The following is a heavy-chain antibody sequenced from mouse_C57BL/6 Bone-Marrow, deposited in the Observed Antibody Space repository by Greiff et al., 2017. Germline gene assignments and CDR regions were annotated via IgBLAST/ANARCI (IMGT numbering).Heavy chain of an antibody. CDR3: TRDQGSNGFAY. CDR1: GFTFSSYA. V-gene: IGHV5-9-1*02. Sequence: EVKVVESGEGLVKPGGSLKLSCAASGFTFSSYAMSWVRQTPEKRLEWVAYISSGGDYIYYADTVKGRFTISRDNARNTLYLQMSSLKSEDTAMYYCTRDQGSNGFAYWGQGTLVTVSA. CDR2: ISSGGDYI. D-gene: IGHD1-1*01. J-gene: IGHJ3*01.